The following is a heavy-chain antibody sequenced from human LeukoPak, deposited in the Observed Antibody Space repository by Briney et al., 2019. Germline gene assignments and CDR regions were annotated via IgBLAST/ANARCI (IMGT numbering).Heavy chain of an antibody. D-gene: IGHD2-2*01. CDR2: IIPIFGTA. J-gene: IGHJ5*02. CDR1: GGAFISYA. Sequence: ASVKVSCKASGGAFISYAISWVRQAPGQGLEWMGGIIPIFGTANYAQKFQGRVTITADESTSTAYMELSSLRSEDTAVYYCARARRHIVVVPAATQFDPWGQGTLVTVSS. V-gene: IGHV1-69*13. CDR3: ARARRHIVVVPAATQFDP.